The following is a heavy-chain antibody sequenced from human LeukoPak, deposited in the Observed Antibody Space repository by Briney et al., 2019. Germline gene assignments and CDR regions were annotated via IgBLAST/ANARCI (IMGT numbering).Heavy chain of an antibody. CDR3: ARVFHTISYYYYYYYMDV. V-gene: IGHV4-34*01. CDR1: GGSFSGYY. Sequence: KPSETLSLTCAVYGGSFSGYYWSWIRQPPGKGLEWIGEINHSGSTNYNPSLKSRVTISVDTSKNQFSLKLSSVTAADTAVYYCARVFHTISYYYYYYYMDVWGKGTTVTVSS. D-gene: IGHD6-6*01. CDR2: INHSGST. J-gene: IGHJ6*03.